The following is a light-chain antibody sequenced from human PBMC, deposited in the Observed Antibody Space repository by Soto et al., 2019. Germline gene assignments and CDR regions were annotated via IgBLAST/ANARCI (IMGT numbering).Light chain of an antibody. Sequence: EIVLTQSPGTLSLSPGERATLSCIASQSVSGSYLAWYQQKPGQAPRLLIYGASNRATGIPDRFSGSGSGTDFTLTISSLQPEDFATYYCLQDYNYPLTVGGGTKVDI. J-gene: IGKJ4*01. V-gene: IGKV3-20*01. CDR3: LQDYNYPLT. CDR1: QSVSGSY. CDR2: GAS.